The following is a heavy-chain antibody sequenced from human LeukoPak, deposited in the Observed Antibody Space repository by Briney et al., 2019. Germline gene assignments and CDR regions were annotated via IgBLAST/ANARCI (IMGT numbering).Heavy chain of an antibody. Sequence: PSETMSLTCAVSGRSISSGGYSWSWIRQPPGKGLEWIGYIYHSGSTYYNPSLKSRVTISGDRSKNQFSLKLSSVTAADTAVYYCARGGGRFGEFTAFDYWGQGTLVTVSS. CDR1: GRSISSGGYS. D-gene: IGHD3-10*01. J-gene: IGHJ4*02. V-gene: IGHV4-30-2*01. CDR3: ARGGGRFGEFTAFDY. CDR2: IYHSGST.